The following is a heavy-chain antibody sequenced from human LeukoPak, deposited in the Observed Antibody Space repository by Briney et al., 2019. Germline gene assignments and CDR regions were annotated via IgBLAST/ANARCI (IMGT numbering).Heavy chain of an antibody. D-gene: IGHD3-3*01. Sequence: ASVKVSCKASGYTFTSYGTSWVRQAPGQGLEWMGWISAYNGNTNYAQKLQGRVTMTTDTSTSTAYMELRSLRSDDTAVYYCARKVGPTTYYDFWSGYYPWYYYYYMDVWGKGTTVTVSS. V-gene: IGHV1-18*01. CDR1: GYTFTSYG. CDR2: ISAYNGNT. J-gene: IGHJ6*03. CDR3: ARKVGPTTYYDFWSGYYPWYYYYYMDV.